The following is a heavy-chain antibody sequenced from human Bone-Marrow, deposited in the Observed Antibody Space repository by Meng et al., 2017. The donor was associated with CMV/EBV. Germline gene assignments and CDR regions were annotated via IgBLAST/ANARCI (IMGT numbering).Heavy chain of an antibody. D-gene: IGHD6-13*01. CDR1: GLSCSSCA. CDR2: IGGSGSGT. V-gene: IGHV3-23*01. CDR3: AKRPRIAAAGTGEFDP. Sequence: GLSCSSCAMVWVRQAPGKGLEWVSGIGGSGSGTSYGDSVRGRFTISRDNSKNTLYLQMNSLRAEDTALYYCAKRPRIAAAGTGEFDPWGQGTLVTVSS. J-gene: IGHJ5*02.